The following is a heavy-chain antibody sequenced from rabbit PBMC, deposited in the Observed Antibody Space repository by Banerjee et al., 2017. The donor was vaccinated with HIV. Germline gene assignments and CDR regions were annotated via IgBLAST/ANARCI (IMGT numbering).Heavy chain of an antibody. CDR1: GLDFSSRYW. CDR3: ARQLNRDSNL. CDR2: IYAGSSGNT. J-gene: IGHJ4*01. V-gene: IGHV1S45*01. Sequence: QEQLEESGGDLVQPEGSLTLTCKASGLDFSSRYWICWVRQAPGKGLEWIACIYAGSSGNTYYATWAKGRFTISKTSSTTVTLQMISLTAADTATYFCARQLNRDSNLWGQCTLVTVS.